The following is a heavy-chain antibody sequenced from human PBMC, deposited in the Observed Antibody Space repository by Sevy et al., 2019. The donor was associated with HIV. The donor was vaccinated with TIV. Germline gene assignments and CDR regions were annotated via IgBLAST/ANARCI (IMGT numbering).Heavy chain of an antibody. Sequence: GESLKISCAASGFTFSSYAMHWVRQAPGKGLEWVAVISYDGSNKYYADSVKGRFTISRDNSKNTLYLQMNSLRAEDTAVYYCAREAGYSSSSFDYWGQGTLVTVSS. CDR3: AREAGYSSSSFDY. J-gene: IGHJ4*02. D-gene: IGHD6-6*01. V-gene: IGHV3-30-3*01. CDR2: ISYDGSNK. CDR1: GFTFSSYA.